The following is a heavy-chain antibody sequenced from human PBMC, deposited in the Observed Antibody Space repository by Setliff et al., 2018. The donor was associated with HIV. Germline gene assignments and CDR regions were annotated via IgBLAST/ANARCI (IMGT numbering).Heavy chain of an antibody. CDR2: MYYRGTT. Sequence: SETLSLTCTVSGGSIVSSSYYWGWIRQPPGKGLEWIGTMYYRGTTYNNPSLKSRVTFSADTSKNQFSLNLNSVAATDTAVYYCARQGLTMNRGVPAPILYYFDYWGPGILVTVSS. CDR1: GGSIVSSSYY. CDR3: ARQGLTMNRGVPAPILYYFDY. D-gene: IGHD3-10*01. V-gene: IGHV4-39*01. J-gene: IGHJ4*02.